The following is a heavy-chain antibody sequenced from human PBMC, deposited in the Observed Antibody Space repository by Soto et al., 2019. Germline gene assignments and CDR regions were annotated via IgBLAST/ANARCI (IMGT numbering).Heavy chain of an antibody. D-gene: IGHD6-19*01. Sequence: QVQLVESGGGVVQPGRSLRLSCAASGFTFSSYGMHWVRQAPGKGLEWVAVISYDGSNKYYADSVKGRFTISRDNSKNTLYLQMNSLRAEDTAVYYFAKDRIAVFVAVPDYWGQGTLVTVYS. V-gene: IGHV3-30*18. CDR2: ISYDGSNK. J-gene: IGHJ4*02. CDR1: GFTFSSYG. CDR3: AKDRIAVFVAVPDY.